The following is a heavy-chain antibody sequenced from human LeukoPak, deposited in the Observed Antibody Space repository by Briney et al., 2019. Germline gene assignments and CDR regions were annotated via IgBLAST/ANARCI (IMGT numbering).Heavy chain of an antibody. CDR1: GFILNNYA. Sequence: PGGSLRLSCAASGFILNNYAMSWVRQAPGQGLEWVANIKQDGSEKHYVDSVKGRFTISRDNAKNSLYLQMNSLRAEDTAVYYCARDRQIAYWGQGTLVTVSS. V-gene: IGHV3-7*01. J-gene: IGHJ4*02. CDR2: IKQDGSEK. CDR3: ARDRQIAY.